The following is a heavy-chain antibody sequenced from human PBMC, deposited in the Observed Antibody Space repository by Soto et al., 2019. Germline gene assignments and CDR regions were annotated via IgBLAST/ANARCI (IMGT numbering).Heavy chain of an antibody. CDR1: SDSVRSGSYY. D-gene: IGHD3-10*01. J-gene: IGHJ4*02. CDR3: ARVRLGELFFDS. V-gene: IGHV4-61*01. CDR2: IYNIGST. Sequence: QVQLQESGPGLVKPSETLSLTCTVSSDSVRSGSYYWSWIRQPPGKGLEWIGYIYNIGSTNYNPSLKIRVTISVDTSKNQFSLKLSSVTAADTAVYYCARVRLGELFFDSWGQGTLVIVSS.